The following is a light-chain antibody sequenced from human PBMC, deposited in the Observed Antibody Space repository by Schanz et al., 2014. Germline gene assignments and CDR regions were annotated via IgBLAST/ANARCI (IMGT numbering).Light chain of an antibody. J-gene: IGLJ2*01. CDR3: SSYATTNTLV. Sequence: QSALIQPPSVSGSPGQSVTISCTGTSSDVGSYDYVSWYQQHPGTVPKPMIYNVNTQPSGVPDRFSGSKSGNTASMTISGLQAEDEADYYCSSYATTNTLVFGGGTKVTVL. V-gene: IGLV2-11*01. CDR1: SSDVGSYDY. CDR2: NVN.